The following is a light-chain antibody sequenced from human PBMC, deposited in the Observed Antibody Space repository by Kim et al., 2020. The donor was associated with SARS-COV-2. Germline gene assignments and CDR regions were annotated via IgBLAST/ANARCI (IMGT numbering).Light chain of an antibody. CDR1: QSISDW. Sequence: ASVGDSVPIPCRASQSISDWLAWYQQKPGKAPNLLIYKASTLESGVPSRFSGIGSGTEFSLTIASLQPDDFATYYCQHYNSYPYTFGQGTKVDIK. CDR2: KAS. J-gene: IGKJ2*01. V-gene: IGKV1-5*03. CDR3: QHYNSYPYT.